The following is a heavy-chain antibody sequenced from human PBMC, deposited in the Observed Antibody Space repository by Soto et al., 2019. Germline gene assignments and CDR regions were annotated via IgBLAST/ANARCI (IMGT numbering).Heavy chain of an antibody. CDR2: IYYSGST. D-gene: IGHD5-18*01. CDR3: ARSSYTAVSPNFDY. Sequence: SETLSLTCTVSDGSISSYYWSWIRQPPGKGLEWIGYIYYSGSTNYNPSLKSRVTISVDTSKNQFSLKLSSVTAADTAVYYCARSSYTAVSPNFDYWGQGTLVTVSS. J-gene: IGHJ4*02. CDR1: DGSISSYY. V-gene: IGHV4-59*01.